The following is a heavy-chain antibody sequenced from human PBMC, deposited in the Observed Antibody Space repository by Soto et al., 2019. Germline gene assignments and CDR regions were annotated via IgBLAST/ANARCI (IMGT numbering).Heavy chain of an antibody. V-gene: IGHV3-23*01. J-gene: IGHJ4*02. CDR1: GFTFSNYA. D-gene: IGHD6-13*01. Sequence: GGSLRLSCAASGFTFSNYAVTWVRQAPGKGLDWVSTISGSGGSTYYADSVKGRCTISRDNSKNTLYLQMNSLRAEDTAVYYCAKDQGSSWYEIDYWGQGTLVTVSS. CDR3: AKDQGSSWYEIDY. CDR2: ISGSGGST.